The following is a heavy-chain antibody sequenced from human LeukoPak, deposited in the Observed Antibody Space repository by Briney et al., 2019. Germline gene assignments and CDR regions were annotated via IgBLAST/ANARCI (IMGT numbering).Heavy chain of an antibody. CDR1: GGSISSGAYY. CDR3: AREGIFVGSGYGNNFYYGMDV. D-gene: IGHD3-22*01. Sequence: SQTLSLTCTVSGGSISSGAYYWSWIRQPPGKGLEWIGYIYQSGSTYYNASLKSRVTISVDRSKNQFSLELSSITAADTAVYYCAREGIFVGSGYGNNFYYGMDVCGQGTTVTVSS. J-gene: IGHJ6*02. V-gene: IGHV4-30-2*01. CDR2: IYQSGST.